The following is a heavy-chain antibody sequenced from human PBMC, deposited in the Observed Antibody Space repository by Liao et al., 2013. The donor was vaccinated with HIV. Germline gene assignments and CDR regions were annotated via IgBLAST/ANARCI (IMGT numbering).Heavy chain of an antibody. J-gene: IGHJ4*02. CDR3: TRWRGNYYGVDS. CDR1: GGSISGYY. V-gene: IGHV4-59*01. D-gene: IGHD5-12*01. Sequence: QVQLQESGPGLVKSSETLSLTCTVSGGSISGYYWSWIRQTPTKGLEWIGYIYYSGSTNYNPSFKSRLTISVDTSRNQFSLRLNSVTAADTAVYFCTRWRGNYYGVDSWGQGTLVTVSS. CDR2: IYYSGST.